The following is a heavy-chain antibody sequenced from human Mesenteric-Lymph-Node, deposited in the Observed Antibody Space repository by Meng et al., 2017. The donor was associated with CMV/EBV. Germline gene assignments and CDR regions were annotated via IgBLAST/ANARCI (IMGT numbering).Heavy chain of an antibody. CDR2: ISGSGGST. CDR1: GFTFSTYW. Sequence: GESLKISCAGSGFTFSTYWMTWVRQAPGKGLEWVSTISGSGGSTYYADSVKGRFTISRDNSKNTLYLQMNSLRAEDTAVYYCARGYKFLYFGQNWGQGALVTVSS. D-gene: IGHD3-10*01. J-gene: IGHJ4*02. V-gene: IGHV3-23*01. CDR3: ARGYKFLYFGQN.